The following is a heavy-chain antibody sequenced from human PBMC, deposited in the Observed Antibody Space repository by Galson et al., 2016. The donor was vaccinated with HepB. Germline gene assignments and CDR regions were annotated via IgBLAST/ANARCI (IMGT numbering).Heavy chain of an antibody. Sequence: SLRLSCAGFGFVFSRYGMHWIRQAPGAGLEWISLIWSDGDTKFYADSVKGRFSISRDNSKNTLYLTLNSLRADDTAVYYCAKDFSKTTATIGRGNWFDPWGQGTLVTVSS. CDR1: GFVFSRYG. J-gene: IGHJ5*02. CDR2: IWSDGDTK. CDR3: AKDFSKTTATIGRGNWFDP. D-gene: IGHD5-12*01. V-gene: IGHV3-33*06.